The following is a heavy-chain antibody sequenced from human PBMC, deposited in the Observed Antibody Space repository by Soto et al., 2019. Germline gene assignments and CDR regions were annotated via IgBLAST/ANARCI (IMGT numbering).Heavy chain of an antibody. V-gene: IGHV3-48*02. CDR3: AQFSSWYGFQH. CDR2: IDSGSRTI. J-gene: IGHJ1*01. D-gene: IGHD6-19*01. Sequence: GGSLRLSCAAFGFTFSTFSMIWVRQAPGKGLEWVSYIDSGSRTIFYADSVKGRFTISRDNAKNSIYLQMKSLRDEDTSVYYCAQFSSWYGFQHWGQGTLVTVSS. CDR1: GFTFSTFS.